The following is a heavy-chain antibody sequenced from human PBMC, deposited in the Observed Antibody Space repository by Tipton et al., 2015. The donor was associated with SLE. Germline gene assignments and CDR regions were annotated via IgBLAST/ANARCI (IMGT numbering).Heavy chain of an antibody. CDR3: AKLLAQYYDFWSGSNGFDP. Sequence: SLRLSCAASGFTFSSYAMSWVRQAPGKGLEWVSAISGSGGSTYYTDSVKGRLTISRDNSKNTLYLQMNSLRAEDTAVYYCAKLLAQYYDFWSGSNGFDPWGQGTLVTVSS. D-gene: IGHD3-3*01. V-gene: IGHV3-23*01. J-gene: IGHJ5*02. CDR1: GFTFSSYA. CDR2: ISGSGGST.